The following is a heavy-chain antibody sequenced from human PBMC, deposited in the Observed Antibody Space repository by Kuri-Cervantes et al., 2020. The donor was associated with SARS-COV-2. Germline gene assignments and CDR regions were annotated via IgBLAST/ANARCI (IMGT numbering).Heavy chain of an antibody. V-gene: IGHV4-39*07. CDR3: ARDRIAVAGDWFDP. CDR1: GGSISSSSYY. CDR2: IYYSGST. D-gene: IGHD6-19*01. Sequence: SETLSLTCTVSGGSISSSSYYWGWIRQPPGKGLEWIGSIYYSGSTYYNPSLKSRVTISVDTSKNQFSLKLSSVTAADTAVYYCARDRIAVAGDWFDPWGQGTLVT. J-gene: IGHJ5*02.